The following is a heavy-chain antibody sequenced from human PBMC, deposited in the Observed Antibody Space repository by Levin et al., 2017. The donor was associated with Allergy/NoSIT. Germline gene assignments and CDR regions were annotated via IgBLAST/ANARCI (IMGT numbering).Heavy chain of an antibody. D-gene: IGHD6-19*01. Sequence: SQTLSLTCAVSGYSISSGYYWGWIRQPPGKGLEWIGSIYHSGSTYYNPSLKSRVTISVDTSKKQFSLKLSSVTAADTAVYYWARDMAASGSGYFDYWGQGTLVTVSS. J-gene: IGHJ4*02. V-gene: IGHV4-38-2*02. CDR1: GYSISSGYY. CDR3: ARDMAASGSGYFDY. CDR2: IYHSGST.